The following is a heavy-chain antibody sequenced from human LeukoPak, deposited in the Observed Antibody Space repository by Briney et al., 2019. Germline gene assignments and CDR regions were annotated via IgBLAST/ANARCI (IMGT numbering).Heavy chain of an antibody. CDR1: GGSISSGDYY. CDR3: ARALTVDAFDI. D-gene: IGHD4-17*01. V-gene: IGHV4-30-4*01. Sequence: SETLSLTCTVSGGSISSGDYYWSWIRQPPGKGLEWIGYIYYSGSTYYNPSLKSRVTISVDTSKNQFSLKLSSVTAADTAVYYCARALTVDAFDIWGQGTMVTVSS. J-gene: IGHJ3*02. CDR2: IYYSGST.